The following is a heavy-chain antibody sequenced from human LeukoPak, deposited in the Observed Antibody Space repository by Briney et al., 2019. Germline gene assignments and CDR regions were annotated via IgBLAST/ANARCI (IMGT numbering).Heavy chain of an antibody. D-gene: IGHD4-17*01. Sequence: GGSLRLSCAASGFTFSNYWMHWVRQAPGKGLVWVSRINSDGINTSYADSVKGRFTISRDNAKNTLNLQMNSLRAEDTAVYFCANSYTVTTSPFDYWGQGTLVSVSS. J-gene: IGHJ4*02. CDR1: GFTFSNYW. V-gene: IGHV3-74*01. CDR2: INSDGINT. CDR3: ANSYTVTTSPFDY.